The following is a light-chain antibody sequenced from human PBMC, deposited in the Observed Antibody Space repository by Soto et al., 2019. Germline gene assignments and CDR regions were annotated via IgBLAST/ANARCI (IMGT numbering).Light chain of an antibody. J-gene: IGLJ2*01. CDR1: SSDVGGYNF. Sequence: QSALTQPPSASGSPGQSVTISCTGTSSDVGGYNFVSWYQQHPGKAPKLMIYEVSKRPSGVPDRFSGSKSGNTASLTVSGLQADDEAGYYCSSFAGSNNFVVFGGGTKVTVL. CDR2: EVS. V-gene: IGLV2-8*01. CDR3: SSFAGSNNFVV.